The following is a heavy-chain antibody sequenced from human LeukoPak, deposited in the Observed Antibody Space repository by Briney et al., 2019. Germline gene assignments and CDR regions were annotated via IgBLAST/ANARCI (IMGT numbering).Heavy chain of an antibody. V-gene: IGHV1-2*02. CDR3: ARDVSRLGLSDY. CDR2: INPYSGGT. CDR1: GYTFTGYY. J-gene: IGHJ4*02. Sequence: ASVKVSCKASGYTFTGYYIHWVRQAPGQGIEWMGWINPYSGGTNYAQEFQGRVTMTRDTSISTAYMELSRLRSDDTAVYYCARDVSRLGLSDYWGQGTLVTVSS.